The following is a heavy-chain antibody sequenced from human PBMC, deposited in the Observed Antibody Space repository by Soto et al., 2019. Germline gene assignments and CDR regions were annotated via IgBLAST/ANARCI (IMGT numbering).Heavy chain of an antibody. Sequence: QVQVVQSGAEVKKPGASVKVSCKASGYTFTSYDVTWVRQAPGQGLEWMGWMNPNSGNTGYAQKFQGRVTMTRDTSISTAYMEMSSLTTDDPAVYYCERVPFLTMSGSSFYYRYMDVWGKGTTVTVSS. J-gene: IGHJ6*03. D-gene: IGHD2-2*01. CDR1: GYTFTSYD. V-gene: IGHV1-8*01. CDR3: ERVPFLTMSGSSFYYRYMDV. CDR2: MNPNSGNT.